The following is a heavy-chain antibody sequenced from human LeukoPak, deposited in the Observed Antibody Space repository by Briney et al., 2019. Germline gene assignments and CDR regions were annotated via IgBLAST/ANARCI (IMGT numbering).Heavy chain of an antibody. CDR1: GFTFSSSA. D-gene: IGHD6-13*01. CDR3: AKDREVSSWYYFDY. V-gene: IGHV3-23*01. CDR2: IGGSGGST. J-gene: IGHJ4*02. Sequence: GGSLRLSCAASGFTFSSSAMSWVRPAPGKGLEWVSAIGGSGGSTSYADSVKGRFTISRDNSKNTLSLQMNSLRAEDTAVYYCAKDREVSSWYYFDYWGQGTLVTVSS.